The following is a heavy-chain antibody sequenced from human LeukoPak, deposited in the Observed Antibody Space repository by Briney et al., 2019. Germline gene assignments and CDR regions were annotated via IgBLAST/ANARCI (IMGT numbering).Heavy chain of an antibody. D-gene: IGHD6-13*01. CDR3: ARDPRSAYSSSWSTPGY. CDR2: IYTSGST. Sequence: PSETLSLTCTVSGGSISSGSYYWSWIRQPAGKGLEWIGRIYTSGSTNYNPSLKSRVTISVDTSKNQFSLKLSSVTAADTAVYYCARDPRSAYSSSWSTPGYWGQGTLVTVSS. CDR1: GGSISSGSYY. J-gene: IGHJ4*02. V-gene: IGHV4-61*02.